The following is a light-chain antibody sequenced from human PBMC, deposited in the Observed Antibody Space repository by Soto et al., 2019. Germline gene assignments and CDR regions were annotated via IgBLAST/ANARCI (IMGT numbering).Light chain of an antibody. CDR3: SLFTRSNTWV. Sequence: QAVLTQPASVSGSPGQSVTISCTGISDGLHGYTYVSWYQHHPDKAPNLIIYEVSNRPSGVSNRFSGSKSGNTASLTISGLQAEDEATYYCSLFTRSNTWVFGGGTKLTVL. CDR2: EVS. J-gene: IGLJ3*02. CDR1: SDGLHGYTY. V-gene: IGLV2-14*01.